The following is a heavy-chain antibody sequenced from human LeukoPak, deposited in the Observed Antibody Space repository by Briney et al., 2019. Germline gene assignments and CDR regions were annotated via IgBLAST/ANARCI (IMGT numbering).Heavy chain of an antibody. J-gene: IGHJ4*02. D-gene: IGHD2-2*01. CDR1: GYTFTGYY. CDR2: INPNSGGT. V-gene: IGHV1-2*02. Sequence: ASGKVSCKASGYTFTGYYMHWVRQAPGQGLEWMGWINPNSGGTNYAQKFQGRVTMTRDTSISTAYMELSRLRSDDTAVYYCAREALSSTSLRYWGQGTLVTVSS. CDR3: AREALSSTSLRY.